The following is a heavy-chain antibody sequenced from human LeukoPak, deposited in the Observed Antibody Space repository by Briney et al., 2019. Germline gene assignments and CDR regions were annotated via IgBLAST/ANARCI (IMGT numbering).Heavy chain of an antibody. CDR2: IIPIFGTA. CDR3: ARVRGGAPFDP. Sequence: ASVKVSCKASGGTFSSYAISWVRQAPGQGLEWMGGIIPIFGTANYAQKFQGRATITTDESTSTAYMELSSLRSEDTAVYYCARVRGGAPFDPWGQGTLVTVSS. V-gene: IGHV1-69*05. D-gene: IGHD2-21*01. CDR1: GGTFSSYA. J-gene: IGHJ5*02.